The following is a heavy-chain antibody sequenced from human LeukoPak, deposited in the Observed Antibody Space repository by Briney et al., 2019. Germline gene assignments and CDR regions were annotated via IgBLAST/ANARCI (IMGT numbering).Heavy chain of an antibody. CDR2: INPNSGGT. CDR3: ARAYYYDRFDY. D-gene: IGHD3-22*01. CDR1: GYTLTDYY. Sequence: ASVKVSCKASGYTLTDYYMHWVRQAPGQGLEWMGWINPNSGGTNYAQKFQGRVTMTRDTSISTAYMELSRLRSDDTAVYYCARAYYYDRFDYWGQGTLVTVSS. J-gene: IGHJ4*02. V-gene: IGHV1-2*02.